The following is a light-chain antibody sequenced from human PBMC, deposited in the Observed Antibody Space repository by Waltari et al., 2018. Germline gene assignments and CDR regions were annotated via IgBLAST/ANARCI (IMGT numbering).Light chain of an antibody. CDR3: QQRRDWPRT. Sequence: EIVLTQSPATLSLSPGERASLSCRASQSVSRDLAWYRQKPGQAPRLLIVDAAIRATGTPARFSGSGSGTDVTLTISSLEPEDFAVYYCQQRRDWPRTFGGGTKVEIK. CDR2: DAA. V-gene: IGKV3-11*01. CDR1: QSVSRD. J-gene: IGKJ4*01.